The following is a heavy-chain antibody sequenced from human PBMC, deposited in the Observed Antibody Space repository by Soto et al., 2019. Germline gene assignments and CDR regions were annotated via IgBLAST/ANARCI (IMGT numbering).Heavy chain of an antibody. V-gene: IGHV3-73*01. J-gene: IGHJ6*02. D-gene: IGHD5-12*01. CDR3: TKGDGYNTYYYYYYGMDV. CDR1: GFTFSGSA. CDR2: IRSKANSYAT. Sequence: GGSLRLSCAASGFTFSGSAMHWVRQASGKGLEWVGRIRSKANSYATAYAASVKGRFTISRDDSKNTAYLQMNSLKTEDTAVYYCTKGDGYNTYYYYYYGMDVWGQGTTVTVSS.